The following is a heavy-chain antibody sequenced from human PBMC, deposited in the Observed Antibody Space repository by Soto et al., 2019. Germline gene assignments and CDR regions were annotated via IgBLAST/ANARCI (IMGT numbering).Heavy chain of an antibody. D-gene: IGHD5-12*01. CDR3: AGAEDPYSGHEL. Sequence: SETLSLTCTVSGGSISSYYWSWIRQPPGKGLEWIGYVYYRGSTSYIPSLKSRVTISVDTSKNQFSLKLNSVTAADTAVYYCAGAEDPYSGHELWGRGTLVTASS. CDR1: GGSISSYY. V-gene: IGHV4-59*08. J-gene: IGHJ4*02. CDR2: VYYRGST.